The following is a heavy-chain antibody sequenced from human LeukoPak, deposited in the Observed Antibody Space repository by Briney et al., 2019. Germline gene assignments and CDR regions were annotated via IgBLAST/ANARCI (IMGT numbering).Heavy chain of an antibody. Sequence: GGSLRLSCAASGFSFSTYWMSGVRQARGEGLEWVANIKQDGSEKYYVDSVKGRFTISRDNAKNSLYLQMNSLRAEDTAVYYCARAGNWNDGGYFDYWGQGTLVTVSS. J-gene: IGHJ4*02. D-gene: IGHD1-20*01. CDR1: GFSFSTYW. V-gene: IGHV3-7*01. CDR3: ARAGNWNDGGYFDY. CDR2: IKQDGSEK.